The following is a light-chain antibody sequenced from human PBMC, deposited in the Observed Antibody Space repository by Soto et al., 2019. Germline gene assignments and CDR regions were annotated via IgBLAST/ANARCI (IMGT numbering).Light chain of an antibody. J-gene: IGLJ2*01. CDR2: DVS. V-gene: IGLV2-14*01. Sequence: QSALTQPASVSGSPGQSITISCTGTSSDVGGYNYVSWYQQHPGKAPKLMIYDVSHRPSGVSNHFSGSKSGNTASLTISGLQAEDEANYYCSSYTSSSTLVVFGGGTKVTVL. CDR1: SSDVGGYNY. CDR3: SSYTSSSTLVV.